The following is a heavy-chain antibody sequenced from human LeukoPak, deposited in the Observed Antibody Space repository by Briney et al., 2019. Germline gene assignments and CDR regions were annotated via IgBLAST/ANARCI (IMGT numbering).Heavy chain of an antibody. CDR3: VTYNWEYETDY. Sequence: GGSLRLSCGGSGLTFRNYWIYWVRQGPGKGLVWISRISRDGSRTNYADSVKGRFTISRDNAKNTLYLQMNSLRAEDTAVYYCVTYNWEYETDYWGQGTLVTVSS. CDR1: GLTFRNYW. D-gene: IGHD1-20*01. CDR2: ISRDGSRT. V-gene: IGHV3-74*01. J-gene: IGHJ4*02.